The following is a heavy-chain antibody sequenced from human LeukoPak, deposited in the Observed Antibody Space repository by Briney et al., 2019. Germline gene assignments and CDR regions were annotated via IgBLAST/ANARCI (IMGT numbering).Heavy chain of an antibody. J-gene: IGHJ6*03. CDR2: IIPIFGTA. V-gene: IGHV1-69*05. D-gene: IGHD6-6*01. CDR3: ARAIAAPLYYYYMDV. CDR1: GGTFSSYA. Sequence: SVKVSCKASGGTFSSYAISWVRQAPGQGLEWMGGIIPIFGTANYAQKFQGRVTITTDESTSTAYMELSSLRSEDAAVYYCARAIAAPLYYYYMDVWGKGTTVTVSS.